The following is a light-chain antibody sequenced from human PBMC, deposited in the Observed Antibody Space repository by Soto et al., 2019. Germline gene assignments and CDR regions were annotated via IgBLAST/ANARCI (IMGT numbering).Light chain of an antibody. CDR2: KNN. CDR3: AAWDDSLNVPV. Sequence: QSVLTQPPSASGTPGQRVTISCSGSSSNIGSNPVNWYQQLPGTAPKLLIYKNNQRPSGVPDRFSGSKSGTSASVAISGLQSEDEADYYCAAWDDSLNVPVFGGGTKLTVL. J-gene: IGLJ3*02. V-gene: IGLV1-44*01. CDR1: SSNIGSNP.